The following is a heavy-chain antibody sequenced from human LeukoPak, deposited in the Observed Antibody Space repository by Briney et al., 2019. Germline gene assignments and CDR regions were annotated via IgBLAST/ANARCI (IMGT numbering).Heavy chain of an antibody. CDR2: ISRSGSPI. V-gene: IGHV3-48*04. CDR1: GFTFSACG. CDR3: TREVGP. D-gene: IGHD1-26*01. Sequence: PGGSLRLSCAAAGFTFSACGMNWVRQAPGKGLEWVSYISRSGSPIYYADSVKGRFTISRDNAKNSLYLQMNSLRVEDTAVYYCTREVGPWGQGTLVTVSS. J-gene: IGHJ5*02.